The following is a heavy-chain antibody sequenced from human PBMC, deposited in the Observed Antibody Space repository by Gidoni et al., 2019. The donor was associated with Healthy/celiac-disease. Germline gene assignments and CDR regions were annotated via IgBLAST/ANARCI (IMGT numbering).Heavy chain of an antibody. CDR3: ARSNPYGDYYFDY. J-gene: IGHJ4*02. D-gene: IGHD4-17*01. V-gene: IGHV4-39*01. CDR2: IYYSGST. Sequence: QLQLQESGPGLVQPSETLSLTCTVSGGSISSSSYYWGWIRRPPGKGLEWIGSIYYSGSTYYNPSLKSRVTISVDTSKNQFSLKLSSVTAADTAVYYCARSNPYGDYYFDYWGQGTLVTVSS. CDR1: GGSISSSSYY.